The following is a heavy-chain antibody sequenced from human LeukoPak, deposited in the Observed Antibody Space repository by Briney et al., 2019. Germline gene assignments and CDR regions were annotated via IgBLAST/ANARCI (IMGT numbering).Heavy chain of an antibody. D-gene: IGHD6-13*01. CDR3: ARAAAAGTIITEYFQH. J-gene: IGHJ1*01. Sequence: ASVKVSCKASGYTLTSYGISWVRQAPGQGLEWMGWISAYNGNTNYAQKLQGRVTMTTDTSTSTAYMELRSLRSDDTAVYYCARAAAAGTIITEYFQHWGQGTLVTVSS. CDR2: ISAYNGNT. CDR1: GYTLTSYG. V-gene: IGHV1-18*01.